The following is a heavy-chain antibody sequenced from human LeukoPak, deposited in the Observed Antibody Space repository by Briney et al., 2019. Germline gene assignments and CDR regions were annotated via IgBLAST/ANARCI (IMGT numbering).Heavy chain of an antibody. CDR3: AKDRDWNYVGYYGMDV. D-gene: IGHD1-7*01. J-gene: IGHJ6*02. CDR1: GFTFSSYA. V-gene: IGHV3-23*01. CDR2: ISGSGGST. Sequence: PGGSLRLSCAASGFTFSSYAMSWVRQAPGKGLEWVSAISGSGGSTYYADSVKGRFTISRDNSKNTLYLQMNSLRAEDTAVYYCAKDRDWNYVGYYGMDVWGQGTTVTVSS.